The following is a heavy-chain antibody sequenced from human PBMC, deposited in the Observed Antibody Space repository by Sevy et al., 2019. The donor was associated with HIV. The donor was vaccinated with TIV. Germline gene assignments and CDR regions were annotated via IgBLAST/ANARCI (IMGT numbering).Heavy chain of an antibody. CDR1: GLIFKNSW. J-gene: IGHJ4*02. D-gene: IGHD6-13*01. Sequence: GGSLRLSCAASGLIFKNSWMSWVRQAPGKGLEWVGRIKSKSDGGTAEYAAPVKGRLTISRDDSKNTLYLQMNSLKTEDTAVYYCTTVAAAATDYWGQGTLVTVSS. V-gene: IGHV3-15*01. CDR2: IKSKSDGGTA. CDR3: TTVAAAATDY.